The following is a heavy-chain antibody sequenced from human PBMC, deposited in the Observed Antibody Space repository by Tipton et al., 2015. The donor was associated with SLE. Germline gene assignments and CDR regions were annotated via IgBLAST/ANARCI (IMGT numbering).Heavy chain of an antibody. D-gene: IGHD6-13*01. CDR2: IIPIFGTA. CDR3: ARSRASSSLNYLDD. Sequence: QSGAEVKKPGSSVKVSCKASGGTFSSYAISWVRQAPGQGLEWMGGIIPIFGTANYAQKFQGRVTITADKSTSTAYMELSSLRPEDTAVYYGARSRASSSLNYLDDWGQGTLVTVSS. CDR1: GGTFSSYA. V-gene: IGHV1-69*06. J-gene: IGHJ4*02.